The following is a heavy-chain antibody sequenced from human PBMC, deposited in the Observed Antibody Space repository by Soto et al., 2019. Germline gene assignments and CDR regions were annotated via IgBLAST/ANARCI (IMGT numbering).Heavy chain of an antibody. V-gene: IGHV4-61*01. CDR2: IYYSRST. J-gene: IGHJ5*02. D-gene: IGHD3-10*01. CDR1: GGSVSSGSYY. CDR3: ARDYSGSGSYYNWLDP. Sequence: SETLSLTCTVSGGSVSSGSYYWSWIRQPPGKGLEWIGYIYYSRSTNYNPSLKSRVTISVDTSKNQFSLKLSSVTAADTAVYYCARDYSGSGSYYNWLDPGGQGTLVTVYS.